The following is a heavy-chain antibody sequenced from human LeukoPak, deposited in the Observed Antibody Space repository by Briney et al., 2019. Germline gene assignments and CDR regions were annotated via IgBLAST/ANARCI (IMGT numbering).Heavy chain of an antibody. CDR1: GFTFSSYE. CDR2: ISNSGNTI. CDR3: ARVFSKPTGDDY. D-gene: IGHD3-10*01. J-gene: IGHJ4*02. Sequence: PGGSLRLSCAASGFTFSSYEMNWVRQAPGKGLEWVSYISNSGNTIFYADSVKGRFTISRDNGKNSLYLQINSLRAENTAVYYCARVFSKPTGDDYWVQGTLVTVSS. V-gene: IGHV3-48*03.